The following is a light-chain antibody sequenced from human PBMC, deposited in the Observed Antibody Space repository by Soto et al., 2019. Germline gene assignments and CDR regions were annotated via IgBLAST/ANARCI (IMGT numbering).Light chain of an antibody. J-gene: IGLJ1*01. V-gene: IGLV2-11*01. CDR2: DVT. CDR3: CSYVGSYPLCV. Sequence: QSALTQPRSVSGSPGQSVTISCTGTSSDVGGYNYVSWYRQHPGKAPKLMIYDVTERPSGVPDRFSGSKSGNTASLTISGLQAEDEADYYCCSYVGSYPLCVFGPGTKLTVL. CDR1: SSDVGGYNY.